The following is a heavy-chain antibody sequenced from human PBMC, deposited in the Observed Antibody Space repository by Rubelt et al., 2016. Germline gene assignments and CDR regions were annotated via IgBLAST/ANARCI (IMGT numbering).Heavy chain of an antibody. CDR1: GYTFTSYG. V-gene: IGHV1-18*01. J-gene: IGHJ5*02. CDR2: ISAYNGNT. Sequence: QVQLVQSGAEVKKPGASVKVSCKASGYTFTSYGISWVRQAPGQGLEWMGWISAYNGNTKYVQKFQGGVTMIRDTSTRTAYMELRGVRSDGTAVNYCARGLPRPYGGFDPWGQGTLVTVSS. D-gene: IGHD3-10*01. CDR3: ARGLPRPYGGFDP.